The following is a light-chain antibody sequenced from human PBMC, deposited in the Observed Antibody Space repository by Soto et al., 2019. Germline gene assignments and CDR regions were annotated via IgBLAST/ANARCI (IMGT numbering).Light chain of an antibody. CDR3: QQYNNWPRT. J-gene: IGKJ1*01. CDR2: GAS. V-gene: IGKV3-15*01. Sequence: GISQSAATLSVSPGERATLSCRASQSVSSNLAWYQQKPGQAPRLLIYGASTRATGIPARFSGSGSGTEFTLTISSLQSEDFAVYYCQQYNNWPRTFGQGTKVDIK. CDR1: QSVSSN.